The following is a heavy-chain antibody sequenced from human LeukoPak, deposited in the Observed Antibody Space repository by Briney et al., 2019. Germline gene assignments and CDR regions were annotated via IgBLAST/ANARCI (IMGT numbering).Heavy chain of an antibody. Sequence: PGGSLRLSCAASAFTFSSYWMSWVRQAPGKGLEWVANIKQDGSEKYYVDSVKGRFTISRDNSKNTLYLQMNSLRAEDTALYYCARDRLGAMLFFDSWGQGTLVTVSS. D-gene: IGHD3-16*01. J-gene: IGHJ4*02. V-gene: IGHV3-7*03. CDR1: AFTFSSYW. CDR3: ARDRLGAMLFFDS. CDR2: IKQDGSEK.